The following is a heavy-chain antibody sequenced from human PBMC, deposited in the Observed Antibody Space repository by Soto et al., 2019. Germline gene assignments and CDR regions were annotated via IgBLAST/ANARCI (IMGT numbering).Heavy chain of an antibody. J-gene: IGHJ6*02. Sequence: GGSLRLSCAASGFTFDDYAMHWVRQAPGKGLEWVSGISWNSGSIGYADSVKGRFTISRDNAKNSLYLQMNSLRAEDTALYYCAKGAARRYYYYYGMDVWGQGTTVIVSS. CDR2: ISWNSGSI. CDR1: GFTFDDYA. V-gene: IGHV3-9*01. CDR3: AKGAARRYYYYYGMDV. D-gene: IGHD6-6*01.